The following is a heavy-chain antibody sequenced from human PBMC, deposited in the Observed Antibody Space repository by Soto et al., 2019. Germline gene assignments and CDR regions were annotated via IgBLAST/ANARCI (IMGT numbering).Heavy chain of an antibody. CDR3: ERGRMRGGFDP. CDR1: GFTFSTSW. V-gene: IGHV3-74*01. J-gene: IGHJ5*02. CDR2: IDSDGSST. D-gene: IGHD2-8*01. Sequence: EVPLVESGGGLVQPGGSLRLSCAASGFTFSTSWMHWVRQAPGKGLVWVSRIDSDGSSTTYADSVKGRFSISRDNGKSTLELPMNRRRAEDTAVYFCERGRMRGGFDPWGQGTLVTVSS.